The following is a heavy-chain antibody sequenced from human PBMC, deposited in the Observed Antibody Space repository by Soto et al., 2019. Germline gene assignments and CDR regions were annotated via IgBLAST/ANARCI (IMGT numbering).Heavy chain of an antibody. CDR1: GGSFSGYY. Sequence: SETLSLTCAVYGGSFSGYYWSWVRQPPGKGLEWIGEINHSGSTNYNPSLKSRVTISVDTSKNQFSLKLSSVTAADTAVYYCARGPYYDFWSGYYHHYYYYGMDVWGQGTTVTVSS. CDR2: INHSGST. CDR3: ARGPYYDFWSGYYHHYYYYGMDV. J-gene: IGHJ6*02. D-gene: IGHD3-3*01. V-gene: IGHV4-34*01.